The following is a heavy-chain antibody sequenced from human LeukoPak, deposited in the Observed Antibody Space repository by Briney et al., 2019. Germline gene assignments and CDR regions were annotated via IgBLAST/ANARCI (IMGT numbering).Heavy chain of an antibody. J-gene: IGHJ5*02. D-gene: IGHD2-15*01. CDR3: VARTGGSCLHKWFDP. CDR2: ISGSSDNI. CDR1: GFTFSTYS. Sequence: GGSLRLSCAASGFTFSTYSMTWVRQAPGRRLEWVSSISGSSDNIVYADSVKGRFTLSRDNAKKSLYLQMNSLRAEDTAVYYCVARTGGSCLHKWFDPWGQGILVTVSS. V-gene: IGHV3-21*01.